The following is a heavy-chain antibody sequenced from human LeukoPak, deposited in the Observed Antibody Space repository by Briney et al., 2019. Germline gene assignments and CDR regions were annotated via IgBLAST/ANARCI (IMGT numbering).Heavy chain of an antibody. D-gene: IGHD6-19*01. CDR1: GGSISSYY. J-gene: IGHJ4*02. CDR3: ARQTAVAGKAGFDY. CDR2: IYTTGST. Sequence: SETLSLTCTVSGGSISSYYWTWIRQPAGKGLEWIGRIYTTGSTNYNPSLNSRVTMSVDTSKNQFSLKLSSVTAADTAVYYCARQTAVAGKAGFDYWGQGTLVTVSS. V-gene: IGHV4-4*07.